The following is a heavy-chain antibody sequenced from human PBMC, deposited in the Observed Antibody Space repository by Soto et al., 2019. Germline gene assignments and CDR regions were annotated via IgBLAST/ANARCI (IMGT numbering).Heavy chain of an antibody. CDR3: AREDYDYVWGSYRSPFKFDY. CDR1: GYTFTGYY. CDR2: INPNSGGT. J-gene: IGHJ4*02. V-gene: IGHV1-2*04. D-gene: IGHD3-16*02. Sequence: SVKVSCKASGYTFTGYYMHWVRQAPGQGLEWMGWINPNSGGTNYAQKFQGWVTMTRDTSISTAYMELSRLRSDDTAVYYCAREDYDYVWGSYRSPFKFDYWGQGTLVTVSS.